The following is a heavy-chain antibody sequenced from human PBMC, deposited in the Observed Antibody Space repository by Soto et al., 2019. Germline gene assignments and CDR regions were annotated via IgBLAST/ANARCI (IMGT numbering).Heavy chain of an antibody. J-gene: IGHJ2*01. Sequence: GGSLRLSCAASGFTFSSYGMHWVRQAPGKGLEWVAVISYDGSNKYYADSVKGRFTISRDNSKNTLYLQMNSLRAEDTAVYYCAKGGGPNWYLDLCGRGTLVPVYS. V-gene: IGHV3-30*18. CDR1: GFTFSSYG. CDR3: AKGGGPNWYLDL. D-gene: IGHD3-16*01. CDR2: ISYDGSNK.